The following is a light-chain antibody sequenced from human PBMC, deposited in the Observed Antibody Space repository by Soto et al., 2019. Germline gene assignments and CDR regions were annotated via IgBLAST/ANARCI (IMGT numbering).Light chain of an antibody. CDR1: NANIGNNK. CDR2: SSN. V-gene: IGLV1-44*01. Sequence: QSALTQPPSASTTPGQKVTLSCSGSNANIGNNKVNWYQQLPGTAPKLLIYSSNQRPSGVPDRFSGSKAGTSASLAISGLQSEDQANYYCATWDDSLNGYVFGTGTKLTVL. J-gene: IGLJ1*01. CDR3: ATWDDSLNGYV.